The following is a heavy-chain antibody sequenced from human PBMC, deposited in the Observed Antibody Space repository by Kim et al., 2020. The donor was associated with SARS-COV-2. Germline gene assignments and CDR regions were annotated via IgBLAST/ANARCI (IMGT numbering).Heavy chain of an antibody. CDR1: GYTFTSYG. CDR3: ATRDYGDGRGDFDY. D-gene: IGHD4-17*01. J-gene: IGHJ4*02. CDR2: ISAYNGNT. Sequence: ASVKVSCKASGYTFTSYGISWVRQAPGQGLEWMGWISAYNGNTNYAQKLQGRVTMTTDTSTSTAYMELRSLRSDDTAVYYCATRDYGDGRGDFDYWGQGTLVTVSS. V-gene: IGHV1-18*01.